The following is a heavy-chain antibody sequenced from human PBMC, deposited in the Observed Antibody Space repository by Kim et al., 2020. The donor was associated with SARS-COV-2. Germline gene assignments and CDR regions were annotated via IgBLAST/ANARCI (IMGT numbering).Heavy chain of an antibody. J-gene: IGHJ4*02. CDR3: AKVRYSGYVGSFDY. V-gene: IGHV3-30*02. D-gene: IGHD5-12*01. Sequence: ADSGKGRFTISSDNSKNTLCLQMNRLRAEDTAVYYCAKVRYSGYVGSFDYWGQGTLVTVSS.